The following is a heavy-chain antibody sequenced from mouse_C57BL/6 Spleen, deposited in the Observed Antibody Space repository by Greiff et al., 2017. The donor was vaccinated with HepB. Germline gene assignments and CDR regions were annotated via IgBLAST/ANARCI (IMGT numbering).Heavy chain of an antibody. Sequence: VQLQQSGPELVKPGASVKISCKASGYSFTGYYMNWVKQSPEKSLEWIGEINPSTGGTTYNQKFKAKATLTVDKSSSTAYMQLKSLTSEDSAVDYCARFERAYAMDYWGQGTSVTVSS. J-gene: IGHJ4*01. CDR2: INPSTGGT. D-gene: IGHD3-3*01. CDR3: ARFERAYAMDY. V-gene: IGHV1-42*01. CDR1: GYSFTGYY.